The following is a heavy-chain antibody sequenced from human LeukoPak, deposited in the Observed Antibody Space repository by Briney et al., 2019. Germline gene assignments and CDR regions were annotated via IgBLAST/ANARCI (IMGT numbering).Heavy chain of an antibody. J-gene: IGHJ3*02. V-gene: IGHV1-8*03. D-gene: IGHD6-13*01. CDR3: AGGGSSWPFDAFDS. CDR2: MNPNSGNT. CDR1: GYTFTSYD. Sequence: ASVKVSCKASGYTFTSYDINWVRQATGQGLEWMGWMNPNSGNTGYAQKFQGRVTITRNTSISTAYMELSSLRSEDTAVYYCAGGGSSWPFDAFDSWGQGTMVTVSS.